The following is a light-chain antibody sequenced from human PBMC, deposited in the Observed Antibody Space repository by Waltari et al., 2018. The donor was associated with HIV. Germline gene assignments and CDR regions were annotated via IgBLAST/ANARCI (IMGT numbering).Light chain of an antibody. V-gene: IGKV3-11*01. CDR1: QSVSSY. CDR3: QQRSNWAVT. J-gene: IGKJ4*01. CDR2: DAS. Sequence: ENVLTQSPATLSLSPGERATLSCRASQSVSSYFAWYQQKAGQAPRLLIYDASNRATGIPARFSGSGSGTDFTLTISRLEPEDFAVYYCQQRSNWAVTFGGGTKVEIK.